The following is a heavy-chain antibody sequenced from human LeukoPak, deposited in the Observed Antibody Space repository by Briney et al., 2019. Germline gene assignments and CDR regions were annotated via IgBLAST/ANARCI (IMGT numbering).Heavy chain of an antibody. CDR1: GFTFSSYS. CDR3: ARDPGSGSHFDY. D-gene: IGHD3-10*01. V-gene: IGHV3-21*01. J-gene: IGHJ4*02. Sequence: GGSLGLSCAASGFTFSSYSMNWVRQAPGKGLEWVSSISSSSSYIYYADSVKGRFTISRDNAKNSLYLQMNSLRAEDTAVYYCARDPGSGSHFDYWGQGTLVTVSS. CDR2: ISSSSSYI.